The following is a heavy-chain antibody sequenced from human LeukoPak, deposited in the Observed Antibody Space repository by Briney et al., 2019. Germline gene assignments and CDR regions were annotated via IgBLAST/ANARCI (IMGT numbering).Heavy chain of an antibody. Sequence: GGSLRLSCAASGFTFSSYAMSWVRQAAGKGLEWVSAISGSGGSTYYADSVKGRFTISRDNSKNTLYLQMNSLRAEDTAVYYCAKQSRIEYYYYYMDVWGKGTTVTASS. CDR1: GFTFSSYA. D-gene: IGHD2/OR15-2a*01. J-gene: IGHJ6*03. CDR2: ISGSGGST. V-gene: IGHV3-23*01. CDR3: AKQSRIEYYYYYMDV.